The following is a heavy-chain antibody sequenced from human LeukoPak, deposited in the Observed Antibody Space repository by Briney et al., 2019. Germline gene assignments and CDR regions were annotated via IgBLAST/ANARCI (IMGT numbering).Heavy chain of an antibody. J-gene: IGHJ4*02. CDR2: ISYDGGDK. V-gene: IGHV3-30*04. Sequence: GGSLRLSCAASGFNFNTHTMHWVRQAPGKGLEWVAVISYDGGDKFYADSVKGRFTISRDNSKNTLYLQMNNLRTEDTAVYFCARSWKLLQNFDSWGQGTLVTVSS. CDR3: ARSWKLLQNFDS. CDR1: GFNFNTHT. D-gene: IGHD1-26*01.